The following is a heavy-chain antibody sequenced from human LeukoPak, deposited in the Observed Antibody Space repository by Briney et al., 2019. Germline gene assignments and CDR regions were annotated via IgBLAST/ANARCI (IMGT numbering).Heavy chain of an antibody. V-gene: IGHV1-2*02. CDR3: ARGPRSYSSSWYNWFDP. D-gene: IGHD6-13*01. CDR2: INPNSGGT. Sequence: ASVKVSCKASGYTFTGYYMHWVRQALGQGLEWMGWINPNSGGTNYAQKFQGRVTMTRDTPISTAYMELSRLRSDDTAVYYCARGPRSYSSSWYNWFDPWGQGTLVTVSS. J-gene: IGHJ5*02. CDR1: GYTFTGYY.